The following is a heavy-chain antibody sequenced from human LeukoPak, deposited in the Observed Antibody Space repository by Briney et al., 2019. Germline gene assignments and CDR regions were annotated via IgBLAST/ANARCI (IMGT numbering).Heavy chain of an antibody. CDR3: ARYSGSRRGNWFDP. D-gene: IGHD1-26*01. V-gene: IGHV4-34*01. Sequence: KASETLSLTCAVYGGSFSGYYWSWIRQPPGKGLEWIGEINHSGSTNYNPSLKSRVTISVDTSKNQFSLKLSSVTAANTAVYYCARYSGSRRGNWFDPWGQGTLVTVSS. CDR1: GGSFSGYY. CDR2: INHSGST. J-gene: IGHJ5*02.